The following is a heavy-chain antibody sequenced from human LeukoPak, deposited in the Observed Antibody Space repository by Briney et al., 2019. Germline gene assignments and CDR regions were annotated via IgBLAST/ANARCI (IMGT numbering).Heavy chain of an antibody. CDR2: ISYDGSNK. J-gene: IGHJ3*02. CDR1: GFTFSSYA. Sequence: GGSLRLSCAASGFTFSSYAMHWVRQAPGKGLEWVAVISYDGSNKYYADSVKGRFTISRDNSKNTLYLQMNSLRAEDTAVYYCARDFGGTGHPLTTVVTHDAFDIWGQGTMVTVSS. CDR3: ARDFGGTGHPLTTVVTHDAFDI. D-gene: IGHD4-23*01. V-gene: IGHV3-30-3*01.